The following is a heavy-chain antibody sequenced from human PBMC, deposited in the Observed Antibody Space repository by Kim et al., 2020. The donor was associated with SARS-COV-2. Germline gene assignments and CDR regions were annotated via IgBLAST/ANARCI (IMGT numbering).Heavy chain of an antibody. CDR1: GFTFGDYA. J-gene: IGHJ6*02. CDR2: IRSKAYGGTT. D-gene: IGHD6-19*01. Sequence: GGSLRLSCTTSGFTFGDYAMSWVRQAPGKGLEWVGFIRSKAYGGTTEYAASVKGRFTISRDDSKSIAYLQMNSLKTEDTAVYYCTRDATGSLYSSGWYYFFYVMDVWGQGTPVTVSS. CDR3: TRDATGSLYSSGWYYFFYVMDV. V-gene: IGHV3-49*04.